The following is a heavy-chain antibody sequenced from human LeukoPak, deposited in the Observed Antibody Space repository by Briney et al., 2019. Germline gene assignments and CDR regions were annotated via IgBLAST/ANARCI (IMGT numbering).Heavy chain of an antibody. Sequence: SETLSLTCAVCGGSFSGYYWSWIRQPPGKGLEWIGEINHSGSTNYNPSLKSRVTISVDTSTNQFSLKLSSVTAADTAVYYCARRVGYFQHWGQGTLVTVSS. V-gene: IGHV4-34*01. CDR2: INHSGST. CDR3: ARRVGYFQH. J-gene: IGHJ1*01. CDR1: GGSFSGYY.